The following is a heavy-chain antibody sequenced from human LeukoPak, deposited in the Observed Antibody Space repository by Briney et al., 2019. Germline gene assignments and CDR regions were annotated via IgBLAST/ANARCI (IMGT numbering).Heavy chain of an antibody. CDR1: GFTFGSYW. D-gene: IGHD6-13*01. CDR3: AREISSWYRTEGRFDP. J-gene: IGHJ5*02. Sequence: GGSLRLSCAASGFTFGSYWMTWVRQAPGKGLEWVANIKQDGSEKFYVDSARGRFTISRDNAKNSLYLQMNSLRAEDTAVYYCAREISSWYRTEGRFDPWGQGTLVTVSS. V-gene: IGHV3-7*01. CDR2: IKQDGSEK.